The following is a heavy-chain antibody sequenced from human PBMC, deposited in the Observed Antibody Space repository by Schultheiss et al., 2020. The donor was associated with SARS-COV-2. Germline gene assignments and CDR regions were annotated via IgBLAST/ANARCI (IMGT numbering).Heavy chain of an antibody. CDR2: IYYSGST. CDR1: GGSISSYY. V-gene: IGHV4-59*01. D-gene: IGHD6-19*01. Sequence: SETLSLTCTVSGGSISSYYWSWIRQPPGKGLEWIGYIYYSGSTNYNPSLKSRVTISVDTSKNQFSLKLSSVTAADTAVYYCARDRVEAVAVTGWFDPWGLGTLVTVSS. J-gene: IGHJ5*02. CDR3: ARDRVEAVAVTGWFDP.